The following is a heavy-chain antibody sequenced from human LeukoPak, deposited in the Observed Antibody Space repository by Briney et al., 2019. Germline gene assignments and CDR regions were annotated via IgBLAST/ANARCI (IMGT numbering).Heavy chain of an antibody. Sequence: SETLSLTCAVYGGSFSGYYWSWNRQPPGKGLEWIGEINHSGSTNYNPSLKSRVTISVDTSKNQFSLKLSSVTAADTAVYYCARDLIFDQEKMDVWGQGTTVTVSS. V-gene: IGHV4-34*01. CDR2: INHSGST. CDR3: ARDLIFDQEKMDV. J-gene: IGHJ6*02. D-gene: IGHD3/OR15-3a*01. CDR1: GGSFSGYY.